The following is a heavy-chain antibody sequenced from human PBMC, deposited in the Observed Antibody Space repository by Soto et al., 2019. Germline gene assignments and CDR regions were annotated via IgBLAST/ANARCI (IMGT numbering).Heavy chain of an antibody. CDR2: TSYTGNT. D-gene: IGHD6-13*01. CDR3: AREAAETVGDGYWCDP. Sequence: SETLSLTCIVSGGSTTSYHWSWIRQFPGKGLEWIAYTSYTGNTNYNPSLKSRVTVSVDTSKNQFSLKLRSVTAADTAVYYCAREAAETVGDGYWCDPWGQGIMVTVSS. CDR1: GGSTTSYH. J-gene: IGHJ5*02. V-gene: IGHV4-59*12.